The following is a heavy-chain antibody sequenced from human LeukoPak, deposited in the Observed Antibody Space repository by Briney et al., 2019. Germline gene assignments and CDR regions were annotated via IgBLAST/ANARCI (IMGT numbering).Heavy chain of an antibody. J-gene: IGHJ3*02. V-gene: IGHV1-18*01. CDR1: GYTFTSYG. CDR2: IRAYNGNT. D-gene: IGHD6-13*01. CDR3: ARCYSSSCYDAFDI. Sequence: ASVKVSCKASGYTFTSYGISWVRQAPGQGLEWMGWIRAYNGNTNYAQKLQGRVTMTTDTSTSTAYMELRSLRSDDTAVYYCARCYSSSCYDAFDIWGQGTMVTVSS.